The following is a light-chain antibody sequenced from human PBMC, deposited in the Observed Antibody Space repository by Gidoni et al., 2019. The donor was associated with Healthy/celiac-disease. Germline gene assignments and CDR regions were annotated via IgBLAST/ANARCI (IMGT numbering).Light chain of an antibody. CDR1: SGSIASNY. CDR3: QSYDSSIVV. J-gene: IGLJ2*01. CDR2: EDN. Sequence: FILTHPHSVSESPGKTVTISCTRRSGSIASNYVQWYHQRPGSASTAVIYEDNQRPSGVPDRFSGSIDSSSNSASLTISGLKTEDEADYYCQSYDSSIVVFGGGTKLTVL. V-gene: IGLV6-57*03.